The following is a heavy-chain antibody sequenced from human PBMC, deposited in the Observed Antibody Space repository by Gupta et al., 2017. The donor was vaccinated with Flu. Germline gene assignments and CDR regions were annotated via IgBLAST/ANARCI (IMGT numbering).Heavy chain of an antibody. D-gene: IGHD2-8*01. J-gene: IGHJ6*02. CDR2: INSNSGGT. CDR1: GYTFTDFY. V-gene: IGHV1-2*02. Sequence: QVQLVQSGAEVKKPGASVKVSCKASGYTFTDFYVHWVRQAPGQGLEWMGWINSNSGGTNYAQKFQGRVTMTRDTSLSTAYMELTSLRSDDTAVYYCARHLGMVKEVYYYYGMDVWGQGTTVTVSS. CDR3: ARHLGMVKEVYYYYGMDV.